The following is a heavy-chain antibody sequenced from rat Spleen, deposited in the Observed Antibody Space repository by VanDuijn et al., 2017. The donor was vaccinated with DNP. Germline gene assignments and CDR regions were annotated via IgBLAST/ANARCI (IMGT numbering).Heavy chain of an antibody. D-gene: IGHD1-11*01. CDR1: GFTFSDYY. J-gene: IGHJ3*01. CDR3: TTHGASYGLNWFAY. V-gene: IGHV5-20*01. Sequence: EVQLVESGGGLVQPGRSLKLSCAASGFTFSDYYMAWVRQAPTKGLEWVAYISYDGGSTNYGDSVKGRFTISRDIAKSTLYLQMNSLRSEDTATYYCTTHGASYGLNWFAYWGQGTLVTVSS. CDR2: ISYDGGST.